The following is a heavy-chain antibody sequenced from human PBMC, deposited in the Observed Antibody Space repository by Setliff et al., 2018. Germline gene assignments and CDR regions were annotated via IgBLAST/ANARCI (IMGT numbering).Heavy chain of an antibody. CDR3: AREYLPLRYFDY. D-gene: IGHD3-9*01. CDR2: ISSSSSYI. CDR1: GDSISSGT. J-gene: IGHJ4*01. V-gene: IGHV3-21*01. Sequence: ETLSLTCTVSGDSISSGTYYWGWIRQPPGKGLEWVSSISSSSSYIYYADSVKGRFTISRDNAKNSLYLQMNSLRAEDTAVYYCAREYLPLRYFDY.